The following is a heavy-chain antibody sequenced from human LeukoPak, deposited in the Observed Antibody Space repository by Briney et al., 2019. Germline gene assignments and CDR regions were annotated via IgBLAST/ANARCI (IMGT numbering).Heavy chain of an antibody. V-gene: IGHV4-39*01. D-gene: IGHD6-13*01. CDR2: IYYSGST. CDR1: GGSISRSRDY. Sequence: PSETLSLTCAVSGGSISRSRDYWGWIRQPPGKGLEWIGSIYYSGSTYYNPSLKSRVTISVDTSKNQFSLKLSSVTAADTAVYYCARHYVGPMGSSWYPYADYWGQGTLVTVSS. J-gene: IGHJ4*02. CDR3: ARHYVGPMGSSWYPYADY.